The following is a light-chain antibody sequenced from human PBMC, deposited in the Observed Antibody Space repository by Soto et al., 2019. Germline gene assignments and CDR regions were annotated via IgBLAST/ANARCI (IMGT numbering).Light chain of an antibody. V-gene: IGLV2-14*01. Sequence: QSVLTQPASVSGSPGQSITISCTGTSSDVGGYNFVSWYQQHPDKAPKLMIYDVTNRPSGVSNRFSGSKSGNTASLTISGLQAEDEADYYCSSYTSISTYVFRTGTKVPVL. J-gene: IGLJ1*01. CDR1: SSDVGGYNF. CDR2: DVT. CDR3: SSYTSISTYV.